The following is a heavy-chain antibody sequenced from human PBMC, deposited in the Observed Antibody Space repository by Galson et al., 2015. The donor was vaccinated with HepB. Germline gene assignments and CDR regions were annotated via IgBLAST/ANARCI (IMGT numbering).Heavy chain of an antibody. CDR3: AIGNDVVRGGGYGLGV. J-gene: IGHJ6*02. CDR1: GFTFINSH. D-gene: IGHD3-10*01. CDR2: SSYDETSE. Sequence: SLRLSCAASGFTFINSHMHWVRQAPGKGLEWVTVSSYDETSEYYADSVKGRFTISRDNSTDTLFLEMNSLRSEDTAVYYCAIGNDVVRGGGYGLGVWGQGTTVTVSS. V-gene: IGHV3-30-3*01.